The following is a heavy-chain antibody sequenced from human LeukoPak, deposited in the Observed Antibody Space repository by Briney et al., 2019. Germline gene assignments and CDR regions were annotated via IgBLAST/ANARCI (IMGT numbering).Heavy chain of an antibody. J-gene: IGHJ2*01. V-gene: IGHV4-59*11. Sequence: PSETLSLTCTVSGGXISGHVCSWIRQPPGKGLEWIGYIFYSGSTNYNPSLKSRVTISIDTSKNQFSLKLSSVTAADTAVYYCARTAYARFFDLWGRGTLVTVSS. CDR2: IFYSGST. CDR3: ARTAYARFFDL. CDR1: GGXISGHV. D-gene: IGHD2-21*01.